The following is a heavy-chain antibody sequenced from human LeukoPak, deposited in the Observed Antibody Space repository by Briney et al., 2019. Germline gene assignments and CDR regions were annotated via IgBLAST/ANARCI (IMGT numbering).Heavy chain of an antibody. J-gene: IGHJ6*03. D-gene: IGHD3-10*01. CDR3: ARGGAGYGPYYYYYYMDV. CDR2: IIPIFGTA. CDR1: RGTFSSYA. Sequence: ASVKVSCKASRGTFSSYAISWVRQAPGQGLEWMGGIIPIFGTANYAQKFQGRVTITADESTSTAYMELSSLRSEDTAVYYCARGGAGYGPYYYYYYMDVWGKGTTVTVSS. V-gene: IGHV1-69*01.